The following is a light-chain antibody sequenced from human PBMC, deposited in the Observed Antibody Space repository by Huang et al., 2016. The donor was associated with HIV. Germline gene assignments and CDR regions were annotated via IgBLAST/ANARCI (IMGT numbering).Light chain of an antibody. Sequence: EIVMTKSPAALSVSPGDRVILYCRASQSINSDLAWYQQTHGLATRLLIYDASTRATAIPDRFGGSGSGTEFTLSISSLQSEDFAVYFCQLYNKSPPYTFGGGTKLEI. V-gene: IGKV3-15*01. CDR1: QSINSD. J-gene: IGKJ2*01. CDR3: QLYNKSPPYT. CDR2: DAS.